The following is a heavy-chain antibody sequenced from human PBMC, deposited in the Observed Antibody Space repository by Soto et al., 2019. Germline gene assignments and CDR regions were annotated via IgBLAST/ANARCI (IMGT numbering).Heavy chain of an antibody. V-gene: IGHV3-74*01. CDR1: GFTFSSYW. Sequence: PGGSLRLSCAASGFTFSSYWMHWVRQAPGKGLVWVSRINSDGSSTSYADSVKGRFTISRDNAKNTLYLQMNSLRAEDTAVYYCARVTQDGYNSVPFDYWGQGTLVTVSS. D-gene: IGHD5-12*01. CDR3: ARVTQDGYNSVPFDY. CDR2: INSDGSST. J-gene: IGHJ4*02.